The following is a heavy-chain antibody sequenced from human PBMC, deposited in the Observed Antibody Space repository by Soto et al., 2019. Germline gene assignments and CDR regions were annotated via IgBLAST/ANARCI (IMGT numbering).Heavy chain of an antibody. Sequence: PSETLSLTCAVSGGSISSGGYSWSWIRQPPGKGLEWIGYIYHSGSTYYNPSLKSRVTISVDRSKNQFSLKLSSVTAADTAVYYCARDRYYDFWSGRYGMDVWGQGTTVTVSS. J-gene: IGHJ6*02. V-gene: IGHV4-30-2*01. CDR3: ARDRYYDFWSGRYGMDV. CDR2: IYHSGST. CDR1: GGSISSGGYS. D-gene: IGHD3-3*01.